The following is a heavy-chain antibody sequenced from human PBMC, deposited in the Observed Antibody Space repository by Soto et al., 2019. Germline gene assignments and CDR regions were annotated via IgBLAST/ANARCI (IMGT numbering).Heavy chain of an antibody. CDR1: GYTFTSYG. Sequence: QVQLVQSGAEVKKPGASVKVSCKASGYTFTSYGVSWVRQAPGQGLEWMGWITAYNGNTNYAQKLQGRVTMTTDTSTSTAYMELRSLRSVDTAVYYCARGPDSSGYFSDFDHWGQGTLVTVSS. CDR2: ITAYNGNT. CDR3: ARGPDSSGYFSDFDH. J-gene: IGHJ4*02. V-gene: IGHV1-18*04. D-gene: IGHD3-22*01.